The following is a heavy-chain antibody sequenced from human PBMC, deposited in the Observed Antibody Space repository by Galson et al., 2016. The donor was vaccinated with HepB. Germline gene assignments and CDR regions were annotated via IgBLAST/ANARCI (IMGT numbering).Heavy chain of an antibody. CDR2: INSDGSST. D-gene: IGHD5-12*01. CDR3: ARDHVATGATDRFDP. V-gene: IGHV3-74*01. J-gene: IGHJ5*02. CDR1: GFTFSNYW. Sequence: SLRLSCAASGFTFSNYWMHWVRQAPGRGLVWVSRINSDGSSTSYADSVKGRFTISRDNAKNTLYLQLNSLSTEDTAVYYCARDHVATGATDRFDPRGQGTLVTVSA.